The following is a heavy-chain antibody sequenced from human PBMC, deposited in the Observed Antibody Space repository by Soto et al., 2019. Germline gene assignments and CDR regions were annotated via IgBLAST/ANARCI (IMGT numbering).Heavy chain of an antibody. CDR1: GGTFSSYT. CDR3: ASNSGYDEGSLFDY. D-gene: IGHD5-12*01. CDR2: IIPILGIA. V-gene: IGHV1-69*02. Sequence: QVQLVQSGAEVKKPGSSVKVSCKASGGTFSSYTISWVRQAPGQGLEWMGRIIPILGIANYAQKFQGRVTITADKSTSTAYMELSSLRSKDTAVYYCASNSGYDEGSLFDYWGQGTLVTVSS. J-gene: IGHJ4*02.